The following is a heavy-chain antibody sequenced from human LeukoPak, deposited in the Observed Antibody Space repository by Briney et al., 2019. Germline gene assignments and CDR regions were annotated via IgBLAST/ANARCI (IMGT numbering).Heavy chain of an antibody. CDR3: ARDHHDSSGYYYRY. J-gene: IGHJ4*02. CDR1: GGSISSSNW. Sequence: SETLSLTCAVSGGSISSSNWWSWVRQPPGKGLEWIGEIYHSGSTNYNPSLKSRVTISVDKSKNQFSLKLSSVTAADTAVYYCARDHHDSSGYYYRYWGQGTLVTVSS. V-gene: IGHV4-4*02. CDR2: IYHSGST. D-gene: IGHD3-22*01.